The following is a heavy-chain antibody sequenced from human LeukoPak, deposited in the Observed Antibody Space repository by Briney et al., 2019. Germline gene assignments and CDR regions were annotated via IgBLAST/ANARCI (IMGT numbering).Heavy chain of an antibody. CDR1: GGSVSSGSYY. CDR2: IYYSGTT. J-gene: IGHJ4*02. CDR3: ARGAYYFDY. V-gene: IGHV4-61*01. Sequence: SETLSLTCIVSGGSVSSGSYYWSWIRQPPGKGLEWIGYIYYSGTTNYHPSLKSRVTISVDTSKNQFSLNLSSVTAADTAVYYCARGAYYFDYWGQGTLVTVSS.